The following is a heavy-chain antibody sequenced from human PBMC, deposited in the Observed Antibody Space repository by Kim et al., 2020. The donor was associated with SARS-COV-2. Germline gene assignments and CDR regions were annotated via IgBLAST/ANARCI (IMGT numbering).Heavy chain of an antibody. CDR3: ARAVNGRVTMIVGTSYGMDV. Sequence: SVKVSCKASGGTFSSYAISWVRQAPGQGLEWMGGIIPIFGTANYAQKFQGRVTITADESTSTAYMELSSLRSEDTAVYYCARAVNGRVTMIVGTSYGMDVWGQGTTVTVSS. CDR2: IIPIFGTA. CDR1: GGTFSSYA. J-gene: IGHJ6*02. V-gene: IGHV1-69*13. D-gene: IGHD3-22*01.